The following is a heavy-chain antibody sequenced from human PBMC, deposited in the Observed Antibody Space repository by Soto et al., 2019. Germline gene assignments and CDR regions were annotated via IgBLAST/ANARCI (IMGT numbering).Heavy chain of an antibody. CDR3: ANNLYSSSY. CDR1: VFTFSSYA. Sequence: PGWSLRLSCAASVFTFSSYAMSWVRQAPGKGLEWVSAISGSGGSTYYADSVRGRFTISRDNSKNTLYLQMNSLRAGDTAVYYCANNLYSSSYWGQGTLVTVSS. V-gene: IGHV3-23*01. CDR2: ISGSGGST. D-gene: IGHD6-6*01. J-gene: IGHJ4*02.